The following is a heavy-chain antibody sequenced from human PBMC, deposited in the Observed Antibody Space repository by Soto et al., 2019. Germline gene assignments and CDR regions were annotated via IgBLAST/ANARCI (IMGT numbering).Heavy chain of an antibody. D-gene: IGHD6-19*01. V-gene: IGHV3-23*01. Sequence: GGSLSLSCAASGFTFSSYAMSWVRQAPGKGLEWVSAISGSGGSTYYADSVKGRFTISRDNSKNTLYLQMNSLRAEDTAVYYCAKAGSGWQYNRFDPWGQGTLVTVSS. J-gene: IGHJ5*02. CDR3: AKAGSGWQYNRFDP. CDR2: ISGSGGST. CDR1: GFTFSSYA.